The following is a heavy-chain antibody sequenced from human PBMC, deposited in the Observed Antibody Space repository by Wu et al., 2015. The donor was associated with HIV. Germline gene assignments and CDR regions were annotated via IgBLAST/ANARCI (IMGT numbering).Heavy chain of an antibody. D-gene: IGHD3-22*01. J-gene: IGHJ3*02. Sequence: QVQLVQSGAEVKKPGSSVKVSCKASGGTFSSYAISWVRQAPGQGLEWMGGIIPIFGTANYAQKFQGRVTITADESTSTAYMELSSLRSEDTAVYYCARKDSSGYYYGPDAFDIWGQGTMVTVSS. CDR2: IIPIFGTA. CDR1: GGTFSSYA. V-gene: IGHV1-69*12. CDR3: ARKDSSGYYYGPDAFDI.